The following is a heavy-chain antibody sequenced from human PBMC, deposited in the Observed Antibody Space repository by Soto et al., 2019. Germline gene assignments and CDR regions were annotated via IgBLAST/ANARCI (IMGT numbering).Heavy chain of an antibody. Sequence: QVQLVQSGAEVKKPGASVKVSCKASGYTFTDYYIHWVRHAAGQGLEWMGMIDPNDGSTTYAQRFQGTVTMTRETSTTTVNMEMSSLTSEDTAMYYCARDFVSASGGSFRPRGQSDGNEYWGQGTLVTVSS. CDR3: ARDFVSASGGSFRPRGQSDGNEY. CDR2: IDPNDGST. V-gene: IGHV1-46*01. CDR1: GYTFTDYY. D-gene: IGHD5-12*01. J-gene: IGHJ4*02.